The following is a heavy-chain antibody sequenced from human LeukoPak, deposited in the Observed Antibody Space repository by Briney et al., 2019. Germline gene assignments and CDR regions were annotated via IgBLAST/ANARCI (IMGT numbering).Heavy chain of an antibody. CDR3: ARSGKQQPPPK. D-gene: IGHD6-13*01. CDR1: GFTFSSYA. J-gene: IGHJ4*02. Sequence: PGGSLRLSCAASGFTFSSYAMSWVRQAPGKGLEWVSAISGSGGSTYYADSVKGRFTISRDNAKNSLYLQMSSLRAEDTAVYYCARSGKQQPPPKWGQGTLVTVSS. V-gene: IGHV3-23*01. CDR2: ISGSGGST.